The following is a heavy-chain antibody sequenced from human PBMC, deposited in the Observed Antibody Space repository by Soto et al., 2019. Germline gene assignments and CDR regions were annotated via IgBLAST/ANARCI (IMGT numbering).Heavy chain of an antibody. CDR2: IYHSGSI. Sequence: SETLSLTCVVSGYSISSGYYWGWIRQPPGKGLEWIGSIYHSGSIYYNPSLKSRVSISVDTSKNHFSLKLSAVTAADTAVYYCARGKGHTGLNCFDPWGQGTLVTVSS. J-gene: IGHJ5*02. CDR1: GYSISSGYY. V-gene: IGHV4-38-2*01. D-gene: IGHD2-21*02. CDR3: ARGKGHTGLNCFDP.